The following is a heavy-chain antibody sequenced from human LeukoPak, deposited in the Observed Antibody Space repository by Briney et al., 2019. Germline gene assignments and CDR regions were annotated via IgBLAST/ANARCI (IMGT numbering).Heavy chain of an antibody. CDR1: GGSFSGYY. D-gene: IGHD5-24*01. CDR2: INHSGST. V-gene: IGHV4-34*01. J-gene: IGHJ5*02. Sequence: SETLSLTCAVYGGSFSGYYWSWIRQPPGKGLEWIGEINHSGSTNYNPSLKSRVTISVDTSKNQFSLKLSSVTAADTAVYYWTGVGRTYKMFVTWGQRALGTVSS. CDR3: TGVGRTYKMFVT.